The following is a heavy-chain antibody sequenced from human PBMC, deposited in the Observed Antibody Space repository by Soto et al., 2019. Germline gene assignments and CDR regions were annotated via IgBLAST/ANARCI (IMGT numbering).Heavy chain of an antibody. J-gene: IGHJ6*02. Sequence: QVQLVESGGGVVQPGRSLRLSCAASGFTFSSYGMHWVRQAPGKGLEGVAVIWYDGSNKYYADSVKGRFTISRDNSKHTLYLQMNSLRAEDTAVYYCARAEFWSGSYYYYGMDVWGQGTTVTVSS. D-gene: IGHD3-3*01. CDR1: GFTFSSYG. CDR3: ARAEFWSGSYYYYGMDV. CDR2: IWYDGSNK. V-gene: IGHV3-33*01.